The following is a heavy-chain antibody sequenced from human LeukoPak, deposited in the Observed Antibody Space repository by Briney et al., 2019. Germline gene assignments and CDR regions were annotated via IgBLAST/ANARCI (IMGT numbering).Heavy chain of an antibody. J-gene: IGHJ5*02. CDR3: AKGGSYYTSSWFDP. V-gene: IGHV3-73*01. D-gene: IGHD3-10*01. CDR1: GFTFSGSA. Sequence: GGSLKLSCAASGFTFSGSAIHWVRQASGKGLEWVGRIKTKTNSYATAYAASVKGRFTISRDDAKNTAYLQMNSLKSEDTAVYYCAKGGSYYTSSWFDPWGQGTLVTVSS. CDR2: IKTKTNSYAT.